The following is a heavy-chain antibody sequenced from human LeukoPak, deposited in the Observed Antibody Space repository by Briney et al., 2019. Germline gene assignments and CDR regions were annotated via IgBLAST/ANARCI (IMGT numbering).Heavy chain of an antibody. CDR1: GFTFSDYY. J-gene: IGHJ6*03. D-gene: IGHD2/OR15-2a*01. CDR3: ARDSIARGNIGNDMDV. V-gene: IGHV3-11*01. Sequence: PGKSLRLSCAVSGFTFSDYYLSWIRQAPGKGLEWVSYMRGRFSVSRDNAKNSLYLQMNSLRAEDTAVYYCARDSIARGNIGNDMDVWGNGTTVTVSS.